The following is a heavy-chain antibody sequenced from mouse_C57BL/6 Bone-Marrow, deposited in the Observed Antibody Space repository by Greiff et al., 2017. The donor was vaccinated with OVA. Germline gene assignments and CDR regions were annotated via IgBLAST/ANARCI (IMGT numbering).Heavy chain of an antibody. D-gene: IGHD1-1*01. V-gene: IGHV1-15*01. J-gene: IGHJ4*01. CDR2: IDPETGGT. CDR3: TKPLYCGSSLYAMDY. Sequence: VQLQQSGAELVRPGASVTLSCKASGYTFTDYEMHWVKQTPVHGLEWIGAIDPETGGTAYNQKFKGKAILTADKSSSTAYMELRSLTSEDSAVYYCTKPLYCGSSLYAMDYWGQGTSVTVSS. CDR1: GYTFTDYE.